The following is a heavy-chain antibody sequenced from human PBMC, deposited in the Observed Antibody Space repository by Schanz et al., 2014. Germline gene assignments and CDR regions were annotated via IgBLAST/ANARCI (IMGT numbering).Heavy chain of an antibody. J-gene: IGHJ4*02. Sequence: QVQLVESGGGLVKPGGSLRLSCAASGFTFSDYYMSWIRQAPGKGLEWVSYISRSGSYTNYADSVKGRFTTSRDNGKKSMYLQMNSLRAEDTAVYYCARLDSSSWYPRYWGQGTLVTVSS. CDR3: ARLDSSSWYPRY. D-gene: IGHD6-13*01. CDR1: GFTFSDYY. CDR2: ISRSGSYT. V-gene: IGHV3-11*05.